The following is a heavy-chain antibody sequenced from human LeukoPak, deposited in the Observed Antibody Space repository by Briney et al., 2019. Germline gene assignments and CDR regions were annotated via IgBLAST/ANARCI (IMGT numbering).Heavy chain of an antibody. CDR3: ARGAHLSYSSGWYDY. CDR2: ISGSGGST. D-gene: IGHD6-19*01. CDR1: GFTFSSYA. Sequence: TGGSLRLSCAASGFTFSSYAMSWVRQAPGKGLEWVSAISGSGGSTYYADSVKGRFTISRDNSKNTLYLQMNSLRAEDTAVYYCARGAHLSYSSGWYDYWGQGTLVTVSS. V-gene: IGHV3-23*01. J-gene: IGHJ4*02.